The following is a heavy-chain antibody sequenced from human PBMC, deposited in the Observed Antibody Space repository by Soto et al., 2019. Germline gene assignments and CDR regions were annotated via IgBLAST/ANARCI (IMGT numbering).Heavy chain of an antibody. D-gene: IGHD5-12*01. Sequence: SETLSLTCAVYGGSFSGYYWSWIRQPPGKGLEWIGEINHSGSTNYNPSLKSRVTISVDTSKNQFSLKLSSVTAADTAVYYCASAVDIVATIGGYYYYGMDVWGQGTTVTVSS. CDR2: INHSGST. V-gene: IGHV4-34*01. CDR3: ASAVDIVATIGGYYYYGMDV. J-gene: IGHJ6*02. CDR1: GGSFSGYY.